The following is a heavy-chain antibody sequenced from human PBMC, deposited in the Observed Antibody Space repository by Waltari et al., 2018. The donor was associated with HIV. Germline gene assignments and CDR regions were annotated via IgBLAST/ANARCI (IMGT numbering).Heavy chain of an antibody. CDR1: GFTFTNNW. CDR3: ARIGTFPHNYAIDF. D-gene: IGHD1-26*01. Sequence: EVQLMESGGGLVQPGGSLRLSCAASGFTFTNNWMSWVRQTPGKGLEWVAYIKDDGSEKYYMGSVKGRFTISRDNAKNSMFLQMNSLRAEDTAVYYCARIGTFPHNYAIDFWGQGTTVTVSS. V-gene: IGHV3-7*01. CDR2: IKDDGSEK. J-gene: IGHJ6*02.